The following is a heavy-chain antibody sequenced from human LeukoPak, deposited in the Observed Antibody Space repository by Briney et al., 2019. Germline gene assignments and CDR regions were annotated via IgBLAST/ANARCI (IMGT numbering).Heavy chain of an antibody. CDR3: ARDFSYCSGGSCYSGAFDI. Sequence: VRESLGKGLEWVSSISSSSSYIYYADSVKGRFTISRDNAKNSLYLQMNSLRAEDTAVYYCARDFSYCSGGSCYSGAFDIWGQGTMVTVSS. V-gene: IGHV3-21*01. J-gene: IGHJ3*02. CDR2: ISSSSSYI. D-gene: IGHD2-15*01.